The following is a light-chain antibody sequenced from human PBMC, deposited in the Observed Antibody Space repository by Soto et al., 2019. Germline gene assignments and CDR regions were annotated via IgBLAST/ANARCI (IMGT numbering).Light chain of an antibody. V-gene: IGKV1-5*01. CDR1: QSITNW. CDR3: QQYNRYSWT. J-gene: IGKJ1*01. CDR2: DAS. Sequence: ETRISQSPSSLSASVGDRDTITCRASQSITNWLAWYQQKPGKAPKLLIYDASSLESGVPSRSSGSGSGTEFTLTISSLQPDDFATYYCQQYNRYSWTFGQGTRV.